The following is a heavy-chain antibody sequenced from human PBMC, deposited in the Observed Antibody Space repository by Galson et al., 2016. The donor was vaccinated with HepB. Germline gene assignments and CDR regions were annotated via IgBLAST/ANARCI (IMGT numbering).Heavy chain of an antibody. D-gene: IGHD6-13*01. Sequence: SLRLSCAASGFTFSSYAMTWVRQAPGKGLDWVSTISGSGDETNYADSVKGRFSISRDNSKNTLYLQMSSLTAEDTAVYYCAKWSDAAATYWGQGALVTVSS. CDR1: GFTFSSYA. V-gene: IGHV3-23*01. CDR2: ISGSGDET. J-gene: IGHJ4*02. CDR3: AKWSDAAATY.